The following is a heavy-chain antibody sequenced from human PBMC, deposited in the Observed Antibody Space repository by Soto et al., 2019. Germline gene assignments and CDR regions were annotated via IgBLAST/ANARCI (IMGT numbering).Heavy chain of an antibody. V-gene: IGHV3-30*04. CDR2: ILNDGSDT. CDR3: ARAIATGSLGRGYLDR. Sequence: QVQLVESGGGVVQPGRSLRLSCAASGFTLSTYVMYWVRRSPGKGLEWVAIILNDGSDTYYADSVRGRLTVSRDDSKNTLDLQMNSLRVEDPAIYYCARAIATGSLGRGYLDRWGQGTLVTVSS. CDR1: GFTLSTYV. J-gene: IGHJ4*02. D-gene: IGHD2-15*01.